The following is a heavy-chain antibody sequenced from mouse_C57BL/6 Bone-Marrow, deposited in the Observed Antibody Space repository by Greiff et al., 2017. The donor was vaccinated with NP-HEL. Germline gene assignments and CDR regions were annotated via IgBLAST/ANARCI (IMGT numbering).Heavy chain of an antibody. V-gene: IGHV1-80*01. CDR1: GYAFSSYW. Sequence: VQLQQSGAELVKPGASVKISCKASGYAFSSYWMNWVKQRPGKGLEWIGQIYPGDGDTNYNGKFKGKATLTADKSSSTAYMQLSSLTSEDSAVYFCAREPEDYAMDYWGQGTSVTVSS. J-gene: IGHJ4*01. D-gene: IGHD6-1*01. CDR2: IYPGDGDT. CDR3: AREPEDYAMDY.